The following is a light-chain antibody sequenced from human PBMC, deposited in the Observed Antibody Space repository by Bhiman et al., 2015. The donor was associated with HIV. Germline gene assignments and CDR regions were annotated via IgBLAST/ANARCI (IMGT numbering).Light chain of an antibody. CDR3: SSYTSRNTLV. CDR1: SSDVGGYNY. CDR2: DVT. V-gene: IGLV2-14*03. J-gene: IGLJ3*02. Sequence: QSALTQPASVSGSPGQSITISYTGTSSDVGGYNYVSWYQQYPGKAPKLMIYDVTNRPSGVSDRFSGSKSGNTASLTISGLQAADEADYYCSSYTSRNTLVFGGGTKLTVL.